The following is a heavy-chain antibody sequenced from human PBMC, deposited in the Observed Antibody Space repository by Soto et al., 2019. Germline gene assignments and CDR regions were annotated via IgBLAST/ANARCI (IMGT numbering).Heavy chain of an antibody. Sequence: PSQPLSLTCAISGGSVSSNSAAWSWIRQSPSRSHEWLGRTYYKSKWYSDYAVSLKSRITINPDTSKNQFSLQLNSVTPEDTALYYCVRERKYQLLSWYWFDPWGQGTLVTVSS. CDR1: GGSVSSNSAA. CDR3: VRERKYQLLSWYWFDP. V-gene: IGHV6-1*01. D-gene: IGHD2-2*01. CDR2: TYYKSKWYS. J-gene: IGHJ5*02.